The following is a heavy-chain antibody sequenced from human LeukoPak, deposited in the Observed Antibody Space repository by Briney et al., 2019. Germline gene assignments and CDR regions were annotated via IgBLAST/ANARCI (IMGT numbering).Heavy chain of an antibody. CDR1: GGTFSSYA. CDR2: IIPIFGTA. V-gene: IGHV1-69*05. Sequence: ASVKVSCKASGGTFSSYAISWVRQAPGQGLEWMGGIIPIFGTANYAQKFQGRVTIPTDESTSTAYMELSSLRSEDTAVYYCARGPRGYCSSTSCYNRRDYYYYYYMDVWGKGTTVTVSS. D-gene: IGHD2-2*02. J-gene: IGHJ6*03. CDR3: ARGPRGYCSSTSCYNRRDYYYYYYMDV.